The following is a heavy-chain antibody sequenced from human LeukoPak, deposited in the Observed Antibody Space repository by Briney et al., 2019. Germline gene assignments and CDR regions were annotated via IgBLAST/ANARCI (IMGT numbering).Heavy chain of an antibody. V-gene: IGHV3-23*01. CDR2: ISGSGDST. J-gene: IGHJ4*02. CDR1: GFTFSSYA. CDR3: ASLYDSSGSIDY. D-gene: IGHD3-22*01. Sequence: SGGSLRLSCAASGFTFSSYAMSWVRQAPGKGLEGVSAISGSGDSTSYADSVKGRFTISRDNSKNTLHLQMNSLRAEDTAVYYCASLYDSSGSIDYWGQGTLVTVSS.